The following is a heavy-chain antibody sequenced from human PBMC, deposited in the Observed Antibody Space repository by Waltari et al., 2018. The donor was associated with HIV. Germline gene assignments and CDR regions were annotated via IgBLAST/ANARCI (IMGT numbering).Heavy chain of an antibody. J-gene: IGHJ4*02. V-gene: IGHV3-48*02. CDR3: AAGLGGATPRRFDY. Sequence: EVQLVESGGGLVQPGGSLRLSCAASGFTFSSYSMNWVRQAPGKGLEWVSYISSSSSTIYYADSVKGRFTISRDNAKNSLYLQMNSLRDEDTAVYYCAAGLGGATPRRFDYWGQGTLVTVSS. CDR1: GFTFSSYS. D-gene: IGHD1-26*01. CDR2: ISSSSSTI.